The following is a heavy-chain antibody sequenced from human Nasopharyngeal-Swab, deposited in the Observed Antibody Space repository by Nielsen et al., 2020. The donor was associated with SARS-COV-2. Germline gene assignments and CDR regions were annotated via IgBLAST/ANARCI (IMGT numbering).Heavy chain of an antibody. CDR3: APRVGATTGLDY. CDR1: GFTFSSYA. V-gene: IGHV3-23*01. Sequence: GESLKISCAASGFTFSSYAMSWVCQAPGKGLEWVSAISGSGGSTYYADSVKGRFTISRDNSKNTLYLQMNSLRAEDTAVYYCAPRVGATTGLDYWGQGTLVTVSS. D-gene: IGHD1-26*01. J-gene: IGHJ4*02. CDR2: ISGSGGST.